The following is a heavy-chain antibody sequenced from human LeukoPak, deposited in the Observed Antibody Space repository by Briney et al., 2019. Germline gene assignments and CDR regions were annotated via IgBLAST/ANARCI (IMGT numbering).Heavy chain of an antibody. D-gene: IGHD7-27*01. CDR3: AKDRFEKTGEPSDY. CDR1: GFTFSSYA. J-gene: IGHJ4*02. V-gene: IGHV3-23*01. CDR2: ISGSGGST. Sequence: GGSLRLSCAASGFTFSSYAMSWVRQAPGKGLEWVSAISGSGGSTYYADSVKGRFTISRDNSKNTLYLQMNSLRAENTAVYYCAKDRFEKTGEPSDYWGQGTLVTVSS.